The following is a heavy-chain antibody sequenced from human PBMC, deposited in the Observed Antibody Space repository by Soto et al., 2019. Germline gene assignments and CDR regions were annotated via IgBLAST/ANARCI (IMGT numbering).Heavy chain of an antibody. D-gene: IGHD2-8*01. CDR1: GGTFSSYA. Sequence: SVKVSCKASGGTFSSYAISWVRQAPGQRLVWMGGIIPIFGTANYAQKFQGRVTITADESTSTAYMELSSLRSEDTAVYYCAREARCTNGVCWGIYYYYGMDVWGQGTTVTVSS. CDR3: AREARCTNGVCWGIYYYYGMDV. CDR2: IIPIFGTA. V-gene: IGHV1-69*13. J-gene: IGHJ6*02.